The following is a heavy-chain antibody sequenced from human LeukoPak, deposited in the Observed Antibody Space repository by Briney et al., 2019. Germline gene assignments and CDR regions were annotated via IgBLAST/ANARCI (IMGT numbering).Heavy chain of an antibody. CDR3: AKGRHYGDYGYGMDV. V-gene: IGHV3-30*06. CDR1: GFTFSSYG. Sequence: GGSLRLSCAASGFTFSSYGMHWVRQAPGKGLEWVAVISYDGSNKYYADSVKGRFTISRDNSKNTLYLQTNSLRAEDTAVYYCAKGRHYGDYGYGMDVWGQGTTVTVSS. J-gene: IGHJ6*02. CDR2: ISYDGSNK. D-gene: IGHD4-17*01.